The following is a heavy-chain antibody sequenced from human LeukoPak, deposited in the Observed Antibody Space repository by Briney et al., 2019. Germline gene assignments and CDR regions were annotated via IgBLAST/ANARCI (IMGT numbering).Heavy chain of an antibody. D-gene: IGHD2-15*01. Sequence: ASVKVSCKASGYTFTGYYMHWVRQAPGQGLEWMGWINPNNGDTNYAQNFQGRVTMTRDTSISTAYMELSRLRSDDTAVYYCARELPPISGFDYWGQGTLVTVSS. J-gene: IGHJ4*02. CDR3: ARELPPISGFDY. CDR2: INPNNGDT. CDR1: GYTFTGYY. V-gene: IGHV1-2*02.